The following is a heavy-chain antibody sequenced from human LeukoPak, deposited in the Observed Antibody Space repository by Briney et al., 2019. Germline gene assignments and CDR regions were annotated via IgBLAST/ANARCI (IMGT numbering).Heavy chain of an antibody. CDR2: IYHSGTT. Sequence: PSETLSLTCTVSGGSITDHYWSWIRQPPGKGLECIGYIYHSGTTNYNPSLKSRVAISVDTSKNQFSLNLSSVTAADTAVYYCARVYGGDWGFYYYMDVWGKGTTVTISS. D-gene: IGHD2-21*02. CDR1: GGSITDHY. CDR3: ARVYGGDWGFYYYMDV. V-gene: IGHV4-59*11. J-gene: IGHJ6*03.